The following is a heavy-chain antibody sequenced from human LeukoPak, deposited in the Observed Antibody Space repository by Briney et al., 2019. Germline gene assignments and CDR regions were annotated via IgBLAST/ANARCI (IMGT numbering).Heavy chain of an antibody. J-gene: IGHJ4*02. CDR3: ARRSSWYSKSFDY. V-gene: IGHV4-39*01. Sequence: SSETLSLTCTVSGGSISSSSYYWGWIRQPPGKGLEWIGSIYYSGSTYYNSSLKSRVTISVDTSKNQFSLKLSSVTAADTAVYYCARRSSWYSKSFDYWGQGTLVTVSS. CDR1: GGSISSSSYY. CDR2: IYYSGST. D-gene: IGHD6-13*01.